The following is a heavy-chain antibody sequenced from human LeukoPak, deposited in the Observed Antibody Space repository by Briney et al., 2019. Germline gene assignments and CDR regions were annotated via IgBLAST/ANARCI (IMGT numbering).Heavy chain of an antibody. J-gene: IGHJ3*02. CDR2: IYTSGST. CDR1: GGSISSYY. D-gene: IGHD3-22*01. CDR3: AGSKSSGQTFDI. V-gene: IGHV4-4*07. Sequence: PSETLSLTCTVSGGSISSYYWSWIRQPAGKGLEWIGRIYTSGSTNYNPSLKSRVTISVDTSKNQFSLKLSSVTAADTAAYYCAGSKSSGQTFDIWGQGTMVTVSS.